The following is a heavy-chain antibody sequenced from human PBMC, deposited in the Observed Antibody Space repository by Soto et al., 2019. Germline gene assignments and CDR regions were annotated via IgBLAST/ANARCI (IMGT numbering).Heavy chain of an antibody. D-gene: IGHD6-19*01. CDR2: IYYSGST. Sequence: SETLSLTCTVSGGSISSSSYYWGWIRQPPGKGLEWIGSIYYSGSTYYNPSLKSRVTISVDTSKNQFSLKLSSVTAADTAVYYCARHSLPYSSGWYRVDYWGQGTLVTVSS. J-gene: IGHJ4*02. CDR1: GGSISSSSYY. V-gene: IGHV4-39*01. CDR3: ARHSLPYSSGWYRVDY.